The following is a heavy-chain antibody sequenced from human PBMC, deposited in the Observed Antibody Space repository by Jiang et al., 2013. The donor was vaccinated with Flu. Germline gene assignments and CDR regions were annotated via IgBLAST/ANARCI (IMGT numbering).Heavy chain of an antibody. CDR3: ARAYNWNGPFEY. J-gene: IGHJ4*02. Sequence: GSGLVKPSETLSLTCTVSGGSISSYYWSWIRQPPGKGLEWIGYIYYSGSTNYNPSLKSRVTISVDTSKNQFSLKLSSVTAADTAVYYCARAYNWNGPFEYWGQGTLVTVSS. V-gene: IGHV4-59*08. CDR1: GGSISSYY. D-gene: IGHD1-20*01. CDR2: IYYSGST.